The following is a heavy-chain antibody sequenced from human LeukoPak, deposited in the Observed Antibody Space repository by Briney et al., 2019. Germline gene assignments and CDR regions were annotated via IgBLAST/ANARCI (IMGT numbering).Heavy chain of an antibody. CDR1: GGSFSGYY. J-gene: IGHJ5*02. Sequence: PSETLSLTCAVYGGSFSGYYWSWIRQPPGKGLEWIGEINHNGSTNYNPSLKSRVTISVDTSKNQFSLKLSSVTAADTAVYYCARPNWNNWFDPWGQGTLVTVSS. V-gene: IGHV4-34*01. CDR2: INHNGST. D-gene: IGHD1-1*01. CDR3: ARPNWNNWFDP.